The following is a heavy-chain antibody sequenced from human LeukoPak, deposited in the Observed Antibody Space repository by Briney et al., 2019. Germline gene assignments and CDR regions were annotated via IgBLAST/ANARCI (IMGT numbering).Heavy chain of an antibody. V-gene: IGHV4-34*01. J-gene: IGHJ4*02. D-gene: IGHD6-13*01. CDR2: INHSGST. CDR1: GGSFSGYY. CDR3: TYLAAAGTLR. Sequence: SETLSLTCAFYGGSFSGYYWSWIRQPPGKGLEWIGEINHSGSTNYNPSLKSRVTISVDTSKNQFSLKLSSVTAADTAVYYCTYLAAAGTLRWGQGTLVTVSS.